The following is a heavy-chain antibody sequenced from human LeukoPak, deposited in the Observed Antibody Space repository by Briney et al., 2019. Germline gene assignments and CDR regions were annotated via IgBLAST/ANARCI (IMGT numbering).Heavy chain of an antibody. V-gene: IGHV3-30-3*01. Sequence: GGSLRLSCAASGFTFSTYAMHWVRQAPGKGLEWVAVISFDGTNKYYADSVKGRFTISRDNSKNTLYLQMNSLRAEDTAVYYCAKGAVVVPAAPGYWGQGTLVTVSS. CDR1: GFTFSTYA. J-gene: IGHJ4*02. CDR3: AKGAVVVPAAPGY. CDR2: ISFDGTNK. D-gene: IGHD2-2*01.